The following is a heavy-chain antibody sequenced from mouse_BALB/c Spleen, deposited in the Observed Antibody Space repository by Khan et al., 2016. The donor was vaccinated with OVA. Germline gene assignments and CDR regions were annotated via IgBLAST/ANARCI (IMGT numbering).Heavy chain of an antibody. CDR2: INTYTGEP. J-gene: IGHJ4*01. CDR3: ARPPYFSYVMDN. CDR1: GYTFTKSG. V-gene: IGHV9-3-1*01. Sequence: QIQLVQSGPELEKPGETVKISCKASGYTFTKSGMNWVKQAPGKGLKWMGWINTYTGEPTYADDFKGRFAFSLETSDSTAYLQINNLKNEDTATYFCARPPYFSYVMDNWGQGTSVTVSS. D-gene: IGHD2-10*01.